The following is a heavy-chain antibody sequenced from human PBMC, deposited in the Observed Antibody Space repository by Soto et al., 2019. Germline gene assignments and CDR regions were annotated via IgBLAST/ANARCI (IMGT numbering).Heavy chain of an antibody. CDR1: GFTFSSYG. CDR2: IWYDGSNK. CDR3: ARDPQWRSRYYYYGMDV. J-gene: IGHJ6*02. V-gene: IGHV3-33*01. Sequence: GGSLRLTCTASGFTFSSYGMHWVRQAPGKGLEWVAVIWYDGSNKYYADSVKGRFTISRDNSKNTLYLQTNRLRAEDTAVYYSARDPQWRSRYYYYGMDVWVQGTAVTVSS. D-gene: IGHD6-19*01.